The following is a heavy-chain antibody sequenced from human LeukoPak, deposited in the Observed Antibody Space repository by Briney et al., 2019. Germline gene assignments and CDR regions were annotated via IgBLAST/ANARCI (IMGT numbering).Heavy chain of an antibody. CDR2: INSDGSSR. J-gene: IGHJ4*02. CDR3: AKFYDILTGYFDY. V-gene: IGHV3-74*01. Sequence: PGGSLRLSCAASGFTFSNYYMHWVRQAPGKGLVWVSRINSDGSSRSYADSVRGRFTISRDNAKNTLYLQMNSLRAEDTAVYYCAKFYDILTGYFDYWGQGTLVTVSS. CDR1: GFTFSNYY. D-gene: IGHD3-9*01.